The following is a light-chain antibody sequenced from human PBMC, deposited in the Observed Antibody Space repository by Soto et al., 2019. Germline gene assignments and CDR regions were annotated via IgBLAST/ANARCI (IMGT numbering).Light chain of an antibody. CDR3: PHSYDVPVN. CDR2: VAS. Sequence: QMTQSTSSLSASVGDRVTITCRASQNIINYLNWYQQKPGKAPQLLIYVASRLESGVPSRFSGSGSGTDFTLTISSLLPEDFANNCWPHSYDVPVNFGQGTRLSSK. V-gene: IGKV1-39*01. CDR1: QNIINY. J-gene: IGKJ5*01.